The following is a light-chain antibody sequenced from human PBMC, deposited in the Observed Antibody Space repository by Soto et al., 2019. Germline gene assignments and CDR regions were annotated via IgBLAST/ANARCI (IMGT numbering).Light chain of an antibody. CDR2: TND. J-gene: IGLJ1*01. CDR1: SSNIGSNY. Sequence: QSVLTQPPSASGTPGQRVTISCSGSSSNIGSNYVYWYQQLPGTAPKLLIYTNDQRPSGVPDRFSGSKSGTSASLAISGLQSEDEADYYCAAWENSLNAYVFGSGTKSPS. CDR3: AAWENSLNAYV. V-gene: IGLV1-44*01.